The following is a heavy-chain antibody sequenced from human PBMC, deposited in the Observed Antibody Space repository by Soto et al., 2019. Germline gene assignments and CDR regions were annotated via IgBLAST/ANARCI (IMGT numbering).Heavy chain of an antibody. J-gene: IGHJ4*02. Sequence: ASVKVSCKASGYTFTGYYMHWVRQAPGQGLEWMGWINPNSGGTNYAQKFQGRVTMTRDTSISTAYMELSRLRSDDTAVYYCARDPAVTMVRGVIITIPDYWGQGTLVTVSS. CDR3: ARDPAVTMVRGVIITIPDY. D-gene: IGHD3-10*01. CDR1: GYTFTGYY. V-gene: IGHV1-2*02. CDR2: INPNSGGT.